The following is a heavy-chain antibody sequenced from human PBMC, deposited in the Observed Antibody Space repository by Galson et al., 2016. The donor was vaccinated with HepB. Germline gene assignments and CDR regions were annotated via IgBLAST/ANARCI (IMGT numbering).Heavy chain of an antibody. D-gene: IGHD1-26*01. Sequence: SVKVSCKASGYRFTTFYVHWVRQAPGQGLEWIGRIMPEDGYTIYAQKFQGRVTITRDTSTSTVYMDLRSLMSADTGVYYCAREGHKWDFDYWGQGSLVTVSS. V-gene: IGHV1-46*01. CDR2: IMPEDGYT. CDR1: GYRFTTFY. J-gene: IGHJ4*02. CDR3: AREGHKWDFDY.